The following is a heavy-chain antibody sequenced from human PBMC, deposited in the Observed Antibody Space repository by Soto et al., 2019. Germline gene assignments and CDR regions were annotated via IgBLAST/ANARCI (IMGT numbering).Heavy chain of an antibody. V-gene: IGHV3-30-3*01. CDR2: ISYDGSNK. D-gene: IGHD3-22*01. Sequence: GESLKISCAASGFTFSSYAFNRVLQAPGKGLEWVAVISYDGSNKFYADSVKGRFTISRDNSKNTLYLQMNSLRPEDTAVYYCAKTDSSTWVFLFDYWGQGILVTVSS. CDR3: AKTDSSTWVFLFDY. CDR1: GFTFSSYA. J-gene: IGHJ4*02.